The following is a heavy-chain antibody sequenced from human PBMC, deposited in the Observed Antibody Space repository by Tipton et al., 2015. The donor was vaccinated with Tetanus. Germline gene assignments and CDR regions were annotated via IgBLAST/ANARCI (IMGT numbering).Heavy chain of an antibody. CDR2: IYTSENT. CDR1: GGSISSYY. J-gene: IGHJ6*02. V-gene: IGHV4-4*07. Sequence: LRLSCTVSGGSISSYYWSWIRQPAGKGLEWIGRIYTSENTNYNPSLKSRVTMSVDTSKNQFSLKLSSVTAADTAVYYCARDSRLFYAMDVWGQGATVAVSS. CDR3: ARDSRLFYAMDV. D-gene: IGHD6-25*01.